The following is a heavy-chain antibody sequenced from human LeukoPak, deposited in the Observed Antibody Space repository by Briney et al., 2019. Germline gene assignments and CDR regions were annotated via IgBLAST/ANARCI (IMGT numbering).Heavy chain of an antibody. J-gene: IGHJ3*02. CDR3: ARRPSNWAFDI. CDR2: IYYSGST. CDR1: GGSITGYY. V-gene: IGHV4-59*08. D-gene: IGHD2-2*01. Sequence: SETLSLTCTVSGGSITGYYWSWIRQPPGKGLEWIGCIYYSGSTNYNPSLESRVTISADTSKNQFSLKLNSVTAADTAVYYCARRPSNWAFDIWGQGTMVTVSS.